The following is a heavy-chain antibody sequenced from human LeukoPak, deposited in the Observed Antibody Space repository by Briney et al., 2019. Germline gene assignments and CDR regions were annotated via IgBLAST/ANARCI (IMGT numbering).Heavy chain of an antibody. V-gene: IGHV4-31*03. CDR1: GGSISSGGYY. CDR2: IYYSGST. D-gene: IGHD3-22*01. J-gene: IGHJ3*02. Sequence: PSQTLSLTCTVSGGSISSGGYYWSWIRQHPGKGLEWIGYIYYSGSTYYNPSLKSRVTISVDTSKNQFSLKLSSVTVADTAVYYCARDFRGYDAFDIRGQGTMVTVSS. CDR3: ARDFRGYDAFDI.